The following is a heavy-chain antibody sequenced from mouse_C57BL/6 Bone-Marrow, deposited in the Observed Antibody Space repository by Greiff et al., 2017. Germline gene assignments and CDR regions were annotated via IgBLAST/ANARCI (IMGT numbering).Heavy chain of an antibody. D-gene: IGHD1-1*01. Sequence: QVQLQQPGAELVMPGASVKLSCKASGYTFTSYWMHWVKQRPGQGLEWIGELDPSDSYTNYNQKFKGKSTLTVDKSSSTAYMQLSSLTSEDSAVYYCAREGDGSSIRFAYWGQGTLVTVSA. J-gene: IGHJ3*01. CDR2: LDPSDSYT. CDR3: AREGDGSSIRFAY. V-gene: IGHV1-69*01. CDR1: GYTFTSYW.